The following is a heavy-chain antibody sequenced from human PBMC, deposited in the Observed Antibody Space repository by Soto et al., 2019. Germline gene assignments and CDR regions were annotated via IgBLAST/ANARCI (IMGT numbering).Heavy chain of an antibody. CDR2: ISESGGTT. D-gene: IGHD6-19*01. J-gene: IGHJ4*02. V-gene: IGHV3-23*01. CDR3: TKGDRYSGWFD. CDR1: GFTFSSYG. Sequence: EVQLLESGGGSAQPGGSGRLSCAASGFTFSSYGMSWVGQAPGKGLEWVSAISESGGTTYYADSVKGRFTISRDNSKNTLYLQMNSLRAEDTAVYYCTKGDRYSGWFDWGQGTLVIVSS.